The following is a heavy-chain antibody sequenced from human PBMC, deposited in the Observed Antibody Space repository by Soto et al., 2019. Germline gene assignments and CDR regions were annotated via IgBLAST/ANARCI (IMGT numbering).Heavy chain of an antibody. CDR1: GGTFSSYA. Sequence: ASVKVSCKASGGTFSSYAISWVRQAPGQGLEWMGGIIPIFGTANYAQKFQGRVTITADESTSTAYMELSSLRSEDTAVYYCATGNSTYYDFWSGYYGQFDYWGQGTLVTVSS. CDR3: ATGNSTYYDFWSGYYGQFDY. CDR2: IIPIFGTA. J-gene: IGHJ4*02. V-gene: IGHV1-69*13. D-gene: IGHD3-3*01.